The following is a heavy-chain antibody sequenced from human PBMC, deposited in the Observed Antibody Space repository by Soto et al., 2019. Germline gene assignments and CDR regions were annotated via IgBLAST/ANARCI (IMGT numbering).Heavy chain of an antibody. J-gene: IGHJ4*02. D-gene: IGHD1-26*01. CDR3: AKGGSYRSSFFDY. CDR1: GGSISSSSYY. Sequence: QLQLQESGPGLVKPSETLSLTCTVSGGSISSSSYYWGWIRQPPGKGLEWIGSIYYSGSTYYNPSLKIRVTIPVDTSKNQFSLKLSSVTAADTAVYYCAKGGSYRSSFFDYWGQGTLVTVSS. CDR2: IYYSGST. V-gene: IGHV4-39*01.